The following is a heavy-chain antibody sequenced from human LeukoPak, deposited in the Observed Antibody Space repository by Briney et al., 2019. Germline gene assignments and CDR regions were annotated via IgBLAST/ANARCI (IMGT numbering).Heavy chain of an antibody. CDR3: ARDRVGASD. D-gene: IGHD1-26*01. V-gene: IGHV3-33*01. J-gene: IGHJ4*02. CDR2: IWYDGSNK. CDR1: GFPFSSYG. Sequence: RTGGSLRLSCAASGFPFSSYGMHWVRQAPGKGLEWVAVIWYDGSNKYYADSVKGRFTISRDNSKNTLYLQMNSLRAEDTAVYYCARDRVGASDWGQGTLVTVSS.